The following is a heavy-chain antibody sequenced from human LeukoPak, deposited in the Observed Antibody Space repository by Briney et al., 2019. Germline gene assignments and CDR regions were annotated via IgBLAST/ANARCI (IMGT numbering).Heavy chain of an antibody. D-gene: IGHD3-10*01. CDR1: GFTFSSNW. J-gene: IGHJ5*02. CDR2: ISTDARTI. Sequence: QPGGSLRLSCAASGFTFSSNWMHWVRQAPGKGLVWVSHISTDARTITYAAFVKGRFTISRDNAKNSLYLQMNSLRAEDTALYYCAKDATYYYGSGRYNWFDPWGQGTLVTVSS. V-gene: IGHV3-74*01. CDR3: AKDATYYYGSGRYNWFDP.